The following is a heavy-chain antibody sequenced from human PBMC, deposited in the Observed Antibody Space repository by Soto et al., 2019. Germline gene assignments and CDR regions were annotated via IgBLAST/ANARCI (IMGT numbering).Heavy chain of an antibody. J-gene: IGHJ6*02. CDR2: ISGSGGST. CDR3: AKESMGYCSGGSCPYYYYGMDA. Sequence: GGSLRLSCAASGFTFSSYAMSWVRQAPGKGLEWVSAISGSGGSTYYADSVKGRFTISRDNSKNTLYLQMNSLRAEDTAVYYCAKESMGYCSGGSCPYYYYGMDAWGQGTTVTVSS. V-gene: IGHV3-23*01. CDR1: GFTFSSYA. D-gene: IGHD2-15*01.